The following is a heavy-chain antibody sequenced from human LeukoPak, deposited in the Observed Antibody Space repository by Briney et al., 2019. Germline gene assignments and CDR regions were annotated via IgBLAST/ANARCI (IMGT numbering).Heavy chain of an antibody. CDR3: ARLKYYDSTGYSPGYYMDV. V-gene: IGHV4-4*07. CDR1: GGSIINYY. D-gene: IGHD3-22*01. Sequence: PSETLSLTCSVSGGSIINYYWSWIRQPAGTGLEWVGRIYVTGSTIYNPSLQSRLSMSVDTSKNQFSLGLTSVTAADTAVYYCARLKYYDSTGYSPGYYMDVWGKGITVTVSS. J-gene: IGHJ6*03. CDR2: IYVTGST.